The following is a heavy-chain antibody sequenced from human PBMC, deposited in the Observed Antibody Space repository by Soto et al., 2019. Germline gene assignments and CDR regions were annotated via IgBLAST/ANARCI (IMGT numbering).Heavy chain of an antibody. CDR3: ARYCSGGSCYSGTHAFDI. CDR1: GYTFTSYG. D-gene: IGHD2-15*01. CDR2: ISAYNGNT. Sequence: APVKVSCKASGYTFTSYGISWVRQAPGQGLEWMGWISAYNGNTNYAQRLQGRVTMTTDTSTSTAYMELRSLRSDDTAVYYCARYCSGGSCYSGTHAFDICGEGTMVTV. J-gene: IGHJ3*02. V-gene: IGHV1-18*01.